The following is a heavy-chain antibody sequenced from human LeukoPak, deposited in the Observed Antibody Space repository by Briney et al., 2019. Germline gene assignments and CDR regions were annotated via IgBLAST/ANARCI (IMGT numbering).Heavy chain of an antibody. CDR3: ASGTPPPGPLVPAAMGEGYYFDY. D-gene: IGHD2-2*01. CDR1: GGSFSGCY. J-gene: IGHJ4*02. Sequence: SETLSLTCAVYGGSFSGCYWSWIRQPPGRGLEWIGEINHSGSTNYNPSLKSRVTISVDTSKNQFSLKLSSVTAADTAVYYCASGTPPPGPLVPAAMGEGYYFDYWGQGTLVTVSS. CDR2: INHSGST. V-gene: IGHV4-34*01.